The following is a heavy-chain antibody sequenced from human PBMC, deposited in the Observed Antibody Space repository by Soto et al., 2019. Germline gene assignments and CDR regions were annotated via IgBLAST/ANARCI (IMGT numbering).Heavy chain of an antibody. CDR3: ASEGVHKVHYFDD. V-gene: IGHV6-1*01. J-gene: IGHJ4*02. D-gene: IGHD3-10*01. CDR1: GDSVSSNSAT. CDR2: TYYRSKWYN. Sequence: SQTLSLTCAISGDSVSSNSATWNWIRQSPSRGLEWLGRTYYRSKWYNDYAQSVKRRITINPDTSHNQFSLQLNSVPPEDTAVYYCASEGVHKVHYFDDWGQGALVTVSS.